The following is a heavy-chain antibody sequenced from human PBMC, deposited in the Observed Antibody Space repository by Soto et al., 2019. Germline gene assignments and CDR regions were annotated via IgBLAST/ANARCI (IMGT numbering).Heavy chain of an antibody. J-gene: IGHJ4*02. D-gene: IGHD3-10*01. CDR1: GGSISSYY. CDR2: IYYSGST. Sequence: PSETLSLTCTVSGGSISSYYWSWIRQPPGKGLEWIGYIYYSGSTNYNPSLKSRVTISVDTSKNQFSLKLSSVTAADTAVYYCARLSSNYYGSGSPSGHFDYWGQGTLVTVSS. V-gene: IGHV4-59*01. CDR3: ARLSSNYYGSGSPSGHFDY.